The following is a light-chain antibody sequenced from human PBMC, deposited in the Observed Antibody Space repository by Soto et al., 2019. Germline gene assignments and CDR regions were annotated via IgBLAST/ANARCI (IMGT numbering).Light chain of an antibody. CDR2: EVS. J-gene: IGLJ1*01. Sequence: QSALTQPASVSGSPGQSITISCTGTSSYVGGYNYVSWYQQHPGKAPKLMIYEVSNQPSGVSNRFSGSKSGNTASLTISGLQAEDEADYYCSSYTSSSTLYVFGTGTKVTV. V-gene: IGLV2-14*01. CDR3: SSYTSSSTLYV. CDR1: SSYVGGYNY.